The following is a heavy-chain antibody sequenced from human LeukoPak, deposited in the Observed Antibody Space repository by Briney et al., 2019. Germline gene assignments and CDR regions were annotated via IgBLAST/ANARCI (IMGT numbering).Heavy chain of an antibody. CDR2: ISSNGGST. CDR3: ARDLVPAAQSNDGYYYYYMDV. D-gene: IGHD2-2*01. CDR1: GFTFSSYA. V-gene: IGHV3-64*01. Sequence: PGGSLRLSCAASGFTFSSYAMHWVRQAPGKGLEYVSAISSNGGSTYYANSVKGRFTISRDNSKNTLYLQMGSLRAEDMAVYYCARDLVPAAQSNDGYYYYYMDVGGKGTTVTISS. J-gene: IGHJ6*03.